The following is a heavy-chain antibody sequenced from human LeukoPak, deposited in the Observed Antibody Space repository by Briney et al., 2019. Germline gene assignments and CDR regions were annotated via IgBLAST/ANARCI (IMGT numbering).Heavy chain of an antibody. V-gene: IGHV4-38-2*02. D-gene: IGHD4-17*01. CDR1: GYSISSGYY. J-gene: IGHJ3*02. Sequence: PSETLSLTCAVSGYSISSGYYWGWIRQPPGKGLEWIGSIYHSGSTYYNPYLKSRVTISVDTSKNQFSLKLSSVTAADTAVYYCARDRRSYGDYAAFDIWGQGTMVTVSS. CDR3: ARDRRSYGDYAAFDI. CDR2: IYHSGST.